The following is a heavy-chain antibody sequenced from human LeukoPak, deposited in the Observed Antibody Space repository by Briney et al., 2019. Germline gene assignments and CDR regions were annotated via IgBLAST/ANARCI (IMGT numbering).Heavy chain of an antibody. Sequence: SETLSLTCVVSGYSITNGDYWGWIRQSPGEGLEWIASIYNSASTHYNPSLRSRVTILVDTSKNESSLKMSSVTAADTAVYYCARNSTSGFFDYWGQGTLATVSS. CDR1: GYSITNGDY. CDR2: IYNSAST. V-gene: IGHV4-38-2*01. CDR3: ARNSTSGFFDY. D-gene: IGHD3-10*01. J-gene: IGHJ4*02.